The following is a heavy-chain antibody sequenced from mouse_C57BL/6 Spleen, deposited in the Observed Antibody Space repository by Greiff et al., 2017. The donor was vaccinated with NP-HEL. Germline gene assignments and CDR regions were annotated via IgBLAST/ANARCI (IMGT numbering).Heavy chain of an antibody. V-gene: IGHV1-55*01. J-gene: IGHJ4*01. D-gene: IGHD3-2*02. Sequence: VQLQQSGAELVKPGASVKMSCKASGYTFTSYWITWVKQRPGQGLEWIGDIYPGSGSTNYNEKFKSKATLTVDTSSSTAYMQLSSLTSEDSAVYYCARGSSGLLYYAMDYWGQGTSVTVSS. CDR2: IYPGSGST. CDR1: GYTFTSYW. CDR3: ARGSSGLLYYAMDY.